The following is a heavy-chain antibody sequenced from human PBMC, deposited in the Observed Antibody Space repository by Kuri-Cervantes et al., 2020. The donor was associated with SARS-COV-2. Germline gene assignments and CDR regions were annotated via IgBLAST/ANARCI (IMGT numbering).Heavy chain of an antibody. CDR2: ISSSGSTI. CDR1: GFTFSDYY. Sequence: GGSLRLSCAASGFTFSDYYMSWIRQAPGKGLEWVSYISSSGSTIYYADSVKGRFTISRDNAKNSLYLQMNSLRAEDAAVYYCAREGMRTRDRAFDIWGQGTMVTVSS. V-gene: IGHV3-11*04. J-gene: IGHJ3*02. D-gene: IGHD2-15*01. CDR3: AREGMRTRDRAFDI.